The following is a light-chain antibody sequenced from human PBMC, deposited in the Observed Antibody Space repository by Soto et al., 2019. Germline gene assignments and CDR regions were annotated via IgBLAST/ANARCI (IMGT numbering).Light chain of an antibody. J-gene: IGKJ2*01. V-gene: IGKV1-5*01. CDR3: QQYNSYPVT. Sequence: DIQMTQSPSTLSASVGDRVTITCRASQSISSWLAWYQQKPGKAPKLLIYDASSLESGVPPRFSGSGSGTEFTLTISSLQPDDFATYYCQQYNSYPVTFGQGNKLEIK. CDR2: DAS. CDR1: QSISSW.